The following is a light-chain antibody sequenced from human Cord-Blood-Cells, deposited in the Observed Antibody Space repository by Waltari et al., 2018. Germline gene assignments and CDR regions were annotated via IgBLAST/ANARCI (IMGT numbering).Light chain of an antibody. CDR3: QQRSNWPPLT. J-gene: IGKJ4*01. CDR2: DAS. CDR1: QSVSSY. V-gene: IGKV3-11*01. Sequence: DIVLTQSPATLSLSPGERATLSRRASQSVSSYLAWYQQKPGQAPRLLIYDASNRATGIPARFSGSGSGTDFTLTISSLEPEDFAVYYCQQRSNWPPLTFGGGTKVEIK.